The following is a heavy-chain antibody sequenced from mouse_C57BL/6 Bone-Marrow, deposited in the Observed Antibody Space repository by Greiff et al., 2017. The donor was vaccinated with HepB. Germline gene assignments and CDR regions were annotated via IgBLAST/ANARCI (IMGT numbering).Heavy chain of an antibody. CDR2: ISDGGSYT. V-gene: IGHV5-4*01. D-gene: IGHD2-1*01. CDR3: ARGDYGNLAWFAY. J-gene: IGHJ3*01. Sequence: EVQGVESGGGLVKPGGSLKLSCAASGFTFSSYAMSWVRQTPEKRLEWVATISDGGSYTYYPDNVKGRFTISRDNAKNNLYLQMSHLKSEDTAMYYCARGDYGNLAWFAYWGQGTLVTVSA. CDR1: GFTFSSYA.